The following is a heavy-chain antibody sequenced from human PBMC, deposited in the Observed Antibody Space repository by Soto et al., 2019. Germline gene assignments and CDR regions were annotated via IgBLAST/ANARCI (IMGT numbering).Heavy chain of an antibody. CDR3: AQSMGLRAPFDY. V-gene: IGHV3-30*18. CDR2: ISYDGSNK. D-gene: IGHD4-17*01. CDR1: GFTFSSYG. Sequence: QVQLVESGGGVVQPGRSLRLSCAASGFTFSSYGMHWVRQAPGKGLEWVAVISYDGSNKYYADSVKGRFTISRDNSKNTLYLQMNSLRAEDTAVYYCAQSMGLRAPFDYWGQGTLVTVSS. J-gene: IGHJ4*02.